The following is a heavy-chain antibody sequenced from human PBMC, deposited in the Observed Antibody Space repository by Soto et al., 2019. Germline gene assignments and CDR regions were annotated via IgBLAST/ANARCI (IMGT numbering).Heavy chain of an antibody. D-gene: IGHD5-12*01. Sequence: VGTLRLSCAGSRFTFSSYSMNLVRQGPGKVLECVSSNSSSSSYIYYADSVKGRFTISRDNAKNSLYLQMNSLRAEDTAVYYCARFLRDGYKATPGYWGQGTPVTVYS. CDR3: ARFLRDGYKATPGY. V-gene: IGHV3-21*01. CDR1: RFTFSSYS. CDR2: NSSSSSYI. J-gene: IGHJ4*02.